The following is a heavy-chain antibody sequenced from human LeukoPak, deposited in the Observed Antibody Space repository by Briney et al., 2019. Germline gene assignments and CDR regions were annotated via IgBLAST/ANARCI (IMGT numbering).Heavy chain of an antibody. D-gene: IGHD3-22*01. CDR2: IYYSGST. V-gene: IGHV4-59*01. CDR1: GGSISSYY. Sequence: SETLSLTCTVSGGSISSYYWSWIRQPPGKGLEWIGYIYYSGSTNYNPSLKSRVTISVDTPKNQFSLKLSSVTAADTAVYYCARLYYYDSSGADDAFDIWGQGTMVTVSS. J-gene: IGHJ3*02. CDR3: ARLYYYDSSGADDAFDI.